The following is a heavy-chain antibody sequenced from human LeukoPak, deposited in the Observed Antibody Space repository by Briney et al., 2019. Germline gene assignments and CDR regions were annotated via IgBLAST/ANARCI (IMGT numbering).Heavy chain of an antibody. CDR3: ARERWEPPYYYYGLDV. CDR1: GGTFNSYA. D-gene: IGHD1-26*01. CDR2: VIPFFGTP. J-gene: IGHJ6*02. Sequence: SVKVSCKASGGTFNSYAISWARQAPGQGLEWMGGVIPFFGTPNYAQKFQGRVTIIADESTSTAYMELSSLRSDDTAVYYCARERWEPPYYYYGLDVWGQGTTVTVSS. V-gene: IGHV1-69*13.